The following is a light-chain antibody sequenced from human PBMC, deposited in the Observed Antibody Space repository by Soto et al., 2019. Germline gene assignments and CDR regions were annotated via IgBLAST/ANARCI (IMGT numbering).Light chain of an antibody. CDR1: QSISSSY. J-gene: IGKJ1*01. CDR2: GAS. Sequence: EIVLTQSPGTLSLFPGERATLSCRASQSISSSYLAWYQQKPGQAPRLLIYGASSRATGIPDRFSGAGSATDFPLTISRLEPEDFAVYYRHQYGSAPAWTFGQGTKVEIK. CDR3: HQYGSAPAWT. V-gene: IGKV3-20*01.